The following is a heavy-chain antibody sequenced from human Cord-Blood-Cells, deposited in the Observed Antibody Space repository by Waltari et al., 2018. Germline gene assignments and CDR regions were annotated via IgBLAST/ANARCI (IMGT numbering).Heavy chain of an antibody. V-gene: IGHV3-72*01. CDR3: AREVGATGAFDI. D-gene: IGHD1-26*01. Sequence: EVQLVESGGGLVQPGGSLRLSCAASGFTFSDHYMDWVRQAPGKGLEWVGRTRNKANSDTTEYAASVKGRFTISRDDSKNSLYLQMNSLKTEDTAVYYCAREVGATGAFDIWGQGTMVTVSS. CDR2: TRNKANSDTT. J-gene: IGHJ3*02. CDR1: GFTFSDHY.